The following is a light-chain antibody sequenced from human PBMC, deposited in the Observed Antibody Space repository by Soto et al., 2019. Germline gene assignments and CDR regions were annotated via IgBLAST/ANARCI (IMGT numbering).Light chain of an antibody. V-gene: IGLV1-40*01. CDR1: SSNIGAGHV. CDR3: QSYDNGLSASV. Sequence: QSALTLLPSVSGAPGQRVTISCTGSSSNIGAGHVVHWYQQFPGRAPNLLIYGSTNRPSGVPDRFSGSKSGTSASLAITGLQAEDEADYYCQSYDNGLSASVFGAGTKLTVL. CDR2: GST. J-gene: IGLJ2*01.